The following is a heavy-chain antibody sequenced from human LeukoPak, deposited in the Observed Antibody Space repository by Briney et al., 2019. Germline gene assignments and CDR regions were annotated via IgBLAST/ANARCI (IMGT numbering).Heavy chain of an antibody. D-gene: IGHD1-26*01. Sequence: GGSLRLSCAASGFTFSDYWMHWVRQVPGKGLVWVSRVNSDGSSTSYADSVKGRFTISRDNAKNTLYLQMNSLRAEDTAVYYCAKDPSVGATRDWGQGTLVTVSS. CDR2: VNSDGSST. CDR3: AKDPSVGATRD. CDR1: GFTFSDYW. V-gene: IGHV3-74*01. J-gene: IGHJ4*02.